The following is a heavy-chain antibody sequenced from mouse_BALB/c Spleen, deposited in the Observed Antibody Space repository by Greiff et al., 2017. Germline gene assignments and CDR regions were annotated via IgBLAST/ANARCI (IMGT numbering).Heavy chain of an antibody. J-gene: IGHJ4*01. V-gene: IGHV5-6-5*01. CDR2: ISSGGST. D-gene: IGHD1-1*01. CDR1: GFSFSSYA. CDR3: ARDYGSSFLYAMDY. Sequence: EVQLVESGGGLVKPGGSLKLSCAASGFSFSSYAMSWVRQTPEKRLEWVASISSGGSTYYPDSVKGRFTISRDNARNILYLQMSSLRSEDTAMYYCARDYGSSFLYAMDYWGQGTSVTVSS.